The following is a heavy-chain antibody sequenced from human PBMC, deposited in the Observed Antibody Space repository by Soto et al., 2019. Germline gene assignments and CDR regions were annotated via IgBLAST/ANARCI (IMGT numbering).Heavy chain of an antibody. CDR2: ISSSSSYI. V-gene: IGHV3-21*01. J-gene: IGHJ5*02. CDR3: ARDPYPINKVSGAYYDILTGYYNNWFDP. Sequence: GGSLSLSCAASGFPFSSYIMNWVRQAPGKGLEWVSSISSSSSYIYYADSVKGRFTISRDNAKNSLYLQMNSLRAEDTAVYYCARDPYPINKVSGAYYDILTGYYNNWFDPWGQGTLVTVSS. D-gene: IGHD3-9*01. CDR1: GFPFSSYI.